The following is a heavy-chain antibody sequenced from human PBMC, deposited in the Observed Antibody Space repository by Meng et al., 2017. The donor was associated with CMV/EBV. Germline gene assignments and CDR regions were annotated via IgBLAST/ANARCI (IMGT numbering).Heavy chain of an antibody. D-gene: IGHD3-10*01. CDR2: ISAYNGNT. V-gene: IGHV1-18*01. CDR1: GYTFTSYG. J-gene: IGHJ6*02. CDR3: ARESGSGSYYIHYGMDV. Sequence: ASVKVSCKASGYTFTSYGISWVRQAPGQGLEWMGWISAYNGNTNYAQKLQGRVTMTTDTSTSTAYMELRSLRSDDTAVYYCARESGSGSYYIHYGMDVWGQGTTVTVSS.